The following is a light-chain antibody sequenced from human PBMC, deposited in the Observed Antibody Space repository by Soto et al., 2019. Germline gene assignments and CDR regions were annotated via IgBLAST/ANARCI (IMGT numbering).Light chain of an antibody. CDR2: KAS. Sequence: DIQMTQSPSSLSASVVDIVTITCRASQSISSYLNWYQQKPGKAPKLLIYKASTLKSGVPSRFSGSGSGTEFTLTISSLQPDDFATYYCQHYNSYSEAFGQGTKVDIK. V-gene: IGKV1-5*03. CDR3: QHYNSYSEA. J-gene: IGKJ1*01. CDR1: QSISSY.